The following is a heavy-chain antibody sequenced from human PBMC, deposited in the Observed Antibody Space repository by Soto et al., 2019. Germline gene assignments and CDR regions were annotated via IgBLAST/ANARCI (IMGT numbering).Heavy chain of an antibody. D-gene: IGHD3-22*01. CDR3: ARDSSGYYWFDP. V-gene: IGHV4-38-2*02. CDR2: IYHSGTT. Sequence: PSETLSFTCAISVFSISIGYFWGWIRQPPGKGPEWLGSIYHSGTTYYNPSVKGRVTISVDTSKNQFSLKMSSVTAADTAVYYCARDSSGYYWFDPWGQGTMVTVSS. J-gene: IGHJ5*02. CDR1: VFSISIGYF.